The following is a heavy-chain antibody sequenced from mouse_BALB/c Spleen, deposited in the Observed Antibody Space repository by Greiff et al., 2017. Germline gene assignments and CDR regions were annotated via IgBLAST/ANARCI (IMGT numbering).Heavy chain of an antibody. J-gene: IGHJ2*01. D-gene: IGHD1-1*01. V-gene: IGHV5-6-5*01. CDR3: ARHYYGSSGDY. CDR2: ISSGGST. Sequence: EVQVVESGGDLVKPGGSLKLSCAASGFTFSSYAMSWVRQTPEKRLEWVASISSGGSTYYPDSVKGRFTISRDNARNILYLQMSSLRSEDTAMYYCARHYYGSSGDYWGQGTTLTVSS. CDR1: GFTFSSYA.